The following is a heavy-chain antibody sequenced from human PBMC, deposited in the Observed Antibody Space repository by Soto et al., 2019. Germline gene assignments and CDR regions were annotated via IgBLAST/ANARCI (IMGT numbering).Heavy chain of an antibody. J-gene: IGHJ4*02. CDR2: ISGSGGST. CDR3: AKDADSISSSWYGLAAGY. D-gene: IGHD6-13*01. Sequence: EVQLLESGGGLVQPGGSLRLSCAASGFTFSSYAMSWVRQAPGKGLEWVSAISGSGGSTYYADSVKGRFTISRDNSKNTVYLQMKSLRAEDTAVYYCAKDADSISSSWYGLAAGYWGQGTLVTVSS. V-gene: IGHV3-23*01. CDR1: GFTFSSYA.